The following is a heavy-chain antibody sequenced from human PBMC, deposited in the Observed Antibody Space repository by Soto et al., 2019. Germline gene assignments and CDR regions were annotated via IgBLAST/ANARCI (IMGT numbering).Heavy chain of an antibody. D-gene: IGHD3-10*01. V-gene: IGHV3-21*04. CDR3: AKVPVPYGVYGSGRDNWFDP. CDR1: GFTLSDYT. Sequence: AGGSLRLSCAASGFTLSDYTMNWVRQAPGKGLEWVSSISSSGDYIYYADSLKGRFTISRDSPKNTLYLQMNSLRAEDTAVYYCAKVPVPYGVYGSGRDNWFDPWGQGTLVTVSS. J-gene: IGHJ5*02. CDR2: ISSSGDYI.